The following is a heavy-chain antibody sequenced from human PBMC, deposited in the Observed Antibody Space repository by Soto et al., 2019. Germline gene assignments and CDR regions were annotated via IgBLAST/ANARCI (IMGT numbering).Heavy chain of an antibody. V-gene: IGHV4-59*08. J-gene: IGHJ5*02. CDR1: GGSISSYY. D-gene: IGHD3-3*01. CDR3: ARRFFGVGDVFDP. CDR2: IYYSGST. Sequence: SETLSLTCTVSGGSISSYYWSWIRQPPGKGLEWIGYIYYSGSTNYNPSLKSRVTISVDTSKNQFSLKLSSVTAADTAVYYCARRFFGVGDVFDPWGQGTLVTVSP.